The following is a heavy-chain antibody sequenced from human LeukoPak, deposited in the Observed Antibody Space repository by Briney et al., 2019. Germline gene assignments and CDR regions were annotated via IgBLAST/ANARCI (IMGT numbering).Heavy chain of an antibody. V-gene: IGHV4-34*01. Sequence: PSETLSLTCTVSGGSISSYYWSWIRQPPGKGLEWIGEINHSGSTNYNPSLKSRVTISVDTSKNQFSLKLSSVTAADTAVYYCARDPPLYYYYYGMDVWGQGTTVTVSS. CDR1: GGSISSYY. CDR2: INHSGST. CDR3: ARDPPLYYYYYGMDV. J-gene: IGHJ6*02.